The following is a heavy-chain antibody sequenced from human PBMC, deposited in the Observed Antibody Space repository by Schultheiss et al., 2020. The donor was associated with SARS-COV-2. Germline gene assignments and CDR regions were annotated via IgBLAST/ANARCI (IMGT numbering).Heavy chain of an antibody. Sequence: SETLSLTCAVSGGSISSSNWWSWVRQPPGKGLEWIGEIYHSGSTNYNPSLKSRVTISVDKSKNRFSLKLTSVTAADTAVYYCARSQEEYYGSGSYYRYYYGMDVWGQGTTVTVSS. CDR1: GGSISSSNW. V-gene: IGHV4-4*02. J-gene: IGHJ6*02. D-gene: IGHD3-10*01. CDR2: IYHSGST. CDR3: ARSQEEYYGSGSYYRYYYGMDV.